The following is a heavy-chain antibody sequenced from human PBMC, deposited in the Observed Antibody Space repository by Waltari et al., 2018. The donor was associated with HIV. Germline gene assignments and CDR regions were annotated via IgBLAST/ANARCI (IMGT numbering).Heavy chain of an antibody. CDR1: GFTFSNFA. CDR3: ARGYSSSRWIPLYH. V-gene: IGHV3-33*01. CDR2: FWADGGEI. Sequence: QVQLVESGGGVVQPGTSLTLSCAVSGFTFSNFAIHWVRQSPAKGLGWLAVFWADGGEISYADSVKGRFTISKDSSQKTLYLHLTSLRAEDTALYYCARGYSSSRWIPLYHWGRGTLVTVSS. D-gene: IGHD6-6*01. J-gene: IGHJ4*02.